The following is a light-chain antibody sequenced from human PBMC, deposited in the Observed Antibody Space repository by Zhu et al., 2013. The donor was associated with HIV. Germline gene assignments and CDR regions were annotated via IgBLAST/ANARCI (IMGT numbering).Light chain of an antibody. CDR3: HQYGNSPPT. CDR2: GAS. CDR1: QSVSSSY. J-gene: IGKJ3*01. Sequence: EIVLTQSPGTLSLSPGERATLSCRASQSVSSSYLAWYQQKPGQAPRLLIYGASSRATGIPDRFSGSGSGTDFTLTISRLEPEDSAVYYCHQYGNSPPTFGPG. V-gene: IGKV3-20*01.